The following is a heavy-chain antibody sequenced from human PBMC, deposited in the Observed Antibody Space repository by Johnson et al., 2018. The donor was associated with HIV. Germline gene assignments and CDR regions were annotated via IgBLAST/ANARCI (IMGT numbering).Heavy chain of an antibody. D-gene: IGHD3-3*01. V-gene: IGHV3-20*04. Sequence: VQLVESGGGLVKPGGSLRLSCAASGFTFTSAWMSWVRQTPGKGLEWVSGINWNGGSTGYADSVKGRFTISRDNAKNSLYLQMNSLRAEDTAVYYCAKDVFWSGYYYAFDIWGQGTMVTVSS. CDR2: INWNGGST. CDR1: GFTFTSAW. J-gene: IGHJ3*02. CDR3: AKDVFWSGYYYAFDI.